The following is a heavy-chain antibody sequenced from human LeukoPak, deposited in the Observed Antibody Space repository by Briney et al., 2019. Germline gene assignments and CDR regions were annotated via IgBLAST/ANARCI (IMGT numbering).Heavy chain of an antibody. V-gene: IGHV6-1*01. D-gene: IGHD3-10*01. J-gene: IGHJ4*02. CDR3: ARDSLLWFGELLSVFDY. CDR1: GDSVSSNSAA. CDR2: TYYKSKWYN. Sequence: SQTLSLTCAISGDSVSSNSAAWNWLRQSPSRGLEWLGRTYYKSKWYNDYAVSVKSRITINPDTSKNQFSLQLNSVTPEDTAVYYCARDSLLWFGELLSVFDYWGQGTLVTVSS.